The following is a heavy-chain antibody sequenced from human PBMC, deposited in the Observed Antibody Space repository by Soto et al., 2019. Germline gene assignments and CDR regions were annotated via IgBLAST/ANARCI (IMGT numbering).Heavy chain of an antibody. D-gene: IGHD2-15*01. CDR2: IDSDGSRI. CDR3: VRKSLVVAVATREDF. J-gene: IGHJ4*02. V-gene: IGHV3-74*01. Sequence: EVQLVESGGGLVQPGESLRLSCAASGFTFSNYWMHWVRQAPGKGLVWVSRIDSDGSRITYADFVKGRFTISRDNAKNTVYLHMNSLTAEDTAVYYCVRKSLVVAVATREDFWGQGTLVTVSS. CDR1: GFTFSNYW.